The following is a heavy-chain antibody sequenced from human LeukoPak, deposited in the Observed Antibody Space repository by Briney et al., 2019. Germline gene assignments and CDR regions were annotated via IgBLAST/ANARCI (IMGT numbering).Heavy chain of an antibody. J-gene: IGHJ6*03. D-gene: IGHD6-6*01. CDR1: GGSISSGDYY. Sequence: SETLSLTCTVSGGSISSGDYYWSWIRQPAGKGLEWIGRIYTSGSTNYNPSLKSRVTMSVDTSKNQFSLKLSSVTAADTAVYYCARVRNGRVSYYYYYYMDVWGKGTTVTVSS. CDR3: ARVRNGRVSYYYYYYMDV. CDR2: IYTSGST. V-gene: IGHV4-61*02.